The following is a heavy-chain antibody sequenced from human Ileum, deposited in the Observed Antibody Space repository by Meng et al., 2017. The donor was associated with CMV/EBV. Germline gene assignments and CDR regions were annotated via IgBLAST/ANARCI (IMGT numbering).Heavy chain of an antibody. J-gene: IGHJ4*02. V-gene: IGHV3-74*01. CDR3: GRERWGLGDY. CDR1: GVNFNNHW. Sequence: GGSLRLSCAASGVNFNNHWMLWVRQAPGKGLMWVSRVRNDGGGITYPDSVKGRFTISRDNAKNTLYLQMNSLRVDDTAVYYCGRERWGLGDYWGQGTVGTVSS. D-gene: IGHD2-21*02. CDR2: VRNDGGGI.